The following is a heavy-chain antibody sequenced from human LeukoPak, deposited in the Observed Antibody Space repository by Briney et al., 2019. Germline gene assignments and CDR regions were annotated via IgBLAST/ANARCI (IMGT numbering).Heavy chain of an antibody. CDR2: INHSGST. CDR1: GFTVSSNY. CDR3: ARPIEEWELLGRAFDI. D-gene: IGHD1-26*01. V-gene: IGHV4-34*01. Sequence: GSLRLSCAASGFTVSSNYMSWVRQAPGKGLEWIGEINHSGSTNYNPSLKSRVTISIDTSKNQFSLKLSSVTAADTAVYYCARPIEEWELLGRAFDIWGQGTMVTVSS. J-gene: IGHJ3*02.